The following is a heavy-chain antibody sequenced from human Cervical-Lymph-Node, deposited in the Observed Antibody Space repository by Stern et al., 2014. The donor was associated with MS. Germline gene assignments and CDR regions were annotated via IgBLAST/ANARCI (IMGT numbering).Heavy chain of an antibody. J-gene: IGHJ1*01. D-gene: IGHD4-17*01. V-gene: IGHV1-46*03. CDR2: VNPTDGRT. CDR1: GDTFANYP. CDR3: ANPLPYAN. Sequence: QVQLVQSGAEVKKPGASVKVSCKASGDTFANYPIHWLRQAPGQGPVWMGIVNPTDGRTTYAQTFKGRVTMTRDTSTRTVYMELSSLRAEDTAMYFCANPLPYANWGQGTRVIVSS.